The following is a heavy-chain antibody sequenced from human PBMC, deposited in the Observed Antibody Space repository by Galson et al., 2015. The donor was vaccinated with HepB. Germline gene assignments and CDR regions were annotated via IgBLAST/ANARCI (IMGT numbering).Heavy chain of an antibody. D-gene: IGHD2-2*01. Sequence: SLRLSCAASGFTFSGSDVHWVRQAPGKGLEWVSSISSSSTYIYYADSVKGRFTISRDNARNSLFLQMNSLRAEDTAVYYWARDGSIGSTSDGMDVWGQGTTVTVSS. CDR1: GFTFSGSD. CDR2: ISSSSTYI. CDR3: ARDGSIGSTSDGMDV. J-gene: IGHJ6*02. V-gene: IGHV3-21*01.